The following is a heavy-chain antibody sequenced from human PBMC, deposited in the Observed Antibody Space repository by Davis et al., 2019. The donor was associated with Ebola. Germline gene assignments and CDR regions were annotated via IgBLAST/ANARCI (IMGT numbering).Heavy chain of an antibody. V-gene: IGHV3-53*01. J-gene: IGHJ6*02. CDR2: IYAGGAT. D-gene: IGHD2-2*01. Sequence: GESLKISCAASGFTVNNNFMSWVRQAPGKGLEWVSLIYAGGATYYADSVKGRFTISRENSNNTPYLQMDSLRAEDTAVYYCARDGTLGYCDSTSCPASVWGQGTSVTVSS. CDR1: GFTVNNNF. CDR3: ARDGTLGYCDSTSCPASV.